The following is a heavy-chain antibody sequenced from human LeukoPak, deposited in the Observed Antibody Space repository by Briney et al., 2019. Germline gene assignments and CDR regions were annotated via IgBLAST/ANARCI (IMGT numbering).Heavy chain of an antibody. V-gene: IGHV3-74*01. CDR2: IKSDGSST. J-gene: IGHJ2*01. CDR3: TRELPFDL. D-gene: IGHD2-21*01. Sequence: PGGSLRLSCAASGFTFSSYWMHWVRQAPGKGLVWVSRIKSDGSSTNYADSVKGRFTISRDNAKNTLYPQMNSLRAEDTAVYYCTRELPFDLWGRGTLVTVSS. CDR1: GFTFSSYW.